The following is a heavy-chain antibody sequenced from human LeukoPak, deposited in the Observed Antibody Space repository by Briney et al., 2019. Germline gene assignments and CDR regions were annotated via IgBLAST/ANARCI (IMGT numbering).Heavy chain of an antibody. V-gene: IGHV3-33*01. CDR1: GFTFSSYG. D-gene: IGHD3-22*01. CDR2: IWYDGSNK. CDR3: ARESSPTYYYDSSGYGPQSYFDY. J-gene: IGHJ4*02. Sequence: TGGSLRLSCAASGFTFSSYGMHWVRQAPGKGLEWVAVIWYDGSNKYYADPVKGRFTISRDNSKNTLYLQMNSLRAEDTAVYYCARESSPTYYYDSSGYGPQSYFDYWGQGTLVTVSS.